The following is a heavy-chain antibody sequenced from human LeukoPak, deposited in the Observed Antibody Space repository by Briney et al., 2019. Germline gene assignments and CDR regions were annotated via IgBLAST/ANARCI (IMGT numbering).Heavy chain of an antibody. Sequence: PGGSLRLSCAASGFTFSNAWMSWVRQAPGKGLEWVGRIKSKTDGGTTDYAAPVKGKFTTSRDDSKNTQYLQMNSLKTEDTAVYYCTTEIYDYDFWSGHYYYYYMDVWGKGTTVTVSS. J-gene: IGHJ6*03. D-gene: IGHD3-3*01. CDR3: TTEIYDYDFWSGHYYYYYMDV. CDR2: IKSKTDGGTT. V-gene: IGHV3-15*01. CDR1: GFTFSNAW.